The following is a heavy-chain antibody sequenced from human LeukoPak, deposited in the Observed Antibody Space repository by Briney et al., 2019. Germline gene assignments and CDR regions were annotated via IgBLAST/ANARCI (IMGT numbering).Heavy chain of an antibody. CDR1: GVTLSSYA. V-gene: IGHV3-23*01. J-gene: IGHJ2*01. D-gene: IGHD1-26*01. CDR3: AKDRTVGASYWCFDL. CDR2: ISSSGSGGNT. Sequence: PGGSLRLSCAASGVTLSSYAMSWARQAPGKGLEWVSGISSSGSGGNTYYADSVKGRFTISRDSSKNTLFLRMNTLRAEDTAIYYCAKDRTVGASYWCFDLWGRGTLVTVSS.